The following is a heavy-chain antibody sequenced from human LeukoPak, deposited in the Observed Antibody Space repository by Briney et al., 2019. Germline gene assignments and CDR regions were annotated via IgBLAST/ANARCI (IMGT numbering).Heavy chain of an antibody. J-gene: IGHJ3*02. V-gene: IGHV4-39*07. CDR1: GGSISSSSYY. Sequence: SETLSLTCTVSGGSISSSSYYWGWIRQPPGKGLEWIGSIYYSGSTYYNPSLKSRVTISVDTSKNQFSLKLSSVTAADTAVYYCAIKPPSTENAFDIWGQGTMVTVSS. CDR3: AIKPPSTENAFDI. CDR2: IYYSGST.